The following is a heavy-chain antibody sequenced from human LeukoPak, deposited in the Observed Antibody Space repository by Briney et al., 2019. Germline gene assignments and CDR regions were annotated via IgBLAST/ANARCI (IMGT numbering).Heavy chain of an antibody. CDR2: ISGSGGST. Sequence: GGSLRLIQAACGFTFRNYVITWVRQAPGKGLEWVSVISGSGGSTYYADSVKGRFTISRDNSKNTLYLQMNSLRAEDTAVYYCAKAMCSYGPCYDYWGLGTLVTVSS. J-gene: IGHJ4*02. CDR1: GFTFRNYV. CDR3: AKAMCSYGPCYDY. V-gene: IGHV3-23*01. D-gene: IGHD5-18*01.